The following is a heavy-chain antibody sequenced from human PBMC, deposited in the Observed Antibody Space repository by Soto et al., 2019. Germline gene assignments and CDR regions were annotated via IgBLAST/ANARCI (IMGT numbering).Heavy chain of an antibody. CDR2: ISYDGSNK. J-gene: IGHJ4*02. CDR3: ARAHGITMIVVALLVDY. CDR1: GFTFSSYA. V-gene: IGHV3-30-3*01. Sequence: GGSLRLSCAASGFTFSSYAMHWVRQAPGKGLEWVAVISYDGSNKYYADSVKGRFTISRDNSKNTLYLQMNSLRAEDTAVYYCARAHGITMIVVALLVDYWGKGTLVTVSS. D-gene: IGHD3-22*01.